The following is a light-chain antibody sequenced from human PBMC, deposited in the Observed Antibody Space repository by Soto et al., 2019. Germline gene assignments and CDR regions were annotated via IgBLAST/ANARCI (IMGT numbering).Light chain of an antibody. CDR3: QSYDNSLSGSGV. V-gene: IGLV1-40*01. J-gene: IGLJ1*01. Sequence: QSALTQPPSVSGAPGQRVTISRTGNSSNIGAGYDVHWYQQLPGTAPKLLIFGNSNRPSGVPDRFSGSKSGTSASLAITGLQAEDEADYYCQSYDNSLSGSGVFGSGTKLTVL. CDR2: GNS. CDR1: SSNIGAGYD.